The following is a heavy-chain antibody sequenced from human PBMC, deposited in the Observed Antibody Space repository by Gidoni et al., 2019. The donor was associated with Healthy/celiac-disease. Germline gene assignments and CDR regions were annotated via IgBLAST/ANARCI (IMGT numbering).Heavy chain of an antibody. J-gene: IGHJ5*02. Sequence: QVQLQESGPGLVKPSQTLSLTCTVSGGSISRGDYYWSWIRQPPGKGLEWIGYIYYSGSTYYNPSLKSRVTISVDTSKNQFSLKLSSVTAADTAVYYCARDYGDYAGGTGNWFDPWGQGTLVTVSS. CDR1: GGSISRGDYY. D-gene: IGHD4-17*01. CDR2: IYYSGST. CDR3: ARDYGDYAGGTGNWFDP. V-gene: IGHV4-30-4*01.